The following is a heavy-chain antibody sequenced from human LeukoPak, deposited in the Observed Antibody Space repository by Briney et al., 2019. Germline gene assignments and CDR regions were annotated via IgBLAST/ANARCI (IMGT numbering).Heavy chain of an antibody. Sequence: GGSLRLSCAASEFTFSDYYMSWIRQAPGKGLEWVSYISSSGTTIYYADSVKGRFTISRDNAKNSLYLQMNSLRAEDTAMYYCASLLWFGELLYNWGQGTLVTVSS. CDR1: EFTFSDYY. D-gene: IGHD3-10*01. V-gene: IGHV3-11*01. J-gene: IGHJ4*02. CDR2: ISSSGTTI. CDR3: ASLLWFGELLYN.